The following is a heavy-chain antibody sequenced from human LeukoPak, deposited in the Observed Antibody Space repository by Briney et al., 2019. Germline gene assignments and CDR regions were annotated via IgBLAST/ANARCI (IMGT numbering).Heavy chain of an antibody. V-gene: IGHV3-7*01. D-gene: IGHD2-21*02. CDR1: GFTFSSYW. CDR2: IQQDGSEK. Sequence: GGSLRLSCAASGFTFSSYWMIWVRQAPGKGLEWVANIQQDGSEKYYVDSVKGRFTISRDNAKNSLYLQMNSLRADDTAVYFCAKEELPYCGGDCYSSGYFDLWGRGTLVTVSS. J-gene: IGHJ2*01. CDR3: AKEELPYCGGDCYSSGYFDL.